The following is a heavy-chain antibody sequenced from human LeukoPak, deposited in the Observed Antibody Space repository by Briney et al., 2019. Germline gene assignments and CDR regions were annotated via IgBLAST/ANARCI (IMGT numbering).Heavy chain of an antibody. J-gene: IGHJ3*02. CDR1: GDSVSSNSAA. Sequence: SQTLSLTCAISGDSVSSNSAAWNWIRQSPSRGLEWLGRTYYMSKWYNDYAVSVKSRITMNPDTSKNQFSLQLNSVTAADTAVYYCARHQGVRRSSSTRYAFDIWGQGTMVTVSS. D-gene: IGHD2-2*01. V-gene: IGHV6-1*01. CDR2: TYYMSKWYN. CDR3: ARHQGVRRSSSTRYAFDI.